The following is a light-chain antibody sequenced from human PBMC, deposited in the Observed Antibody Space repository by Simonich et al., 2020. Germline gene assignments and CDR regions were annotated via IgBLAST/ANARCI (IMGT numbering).Light chain of an antibody. CDR2: DVS. CDR3: CSYAGSYTWV. V-gene: IGLV2-11*01. CDR1: SNDDGDYNS. Sequence: QSALTQPRSVAGSPGHSVTISCTGTSNDDGDYNSVSWYQQPPGKAPKLILYDVSKRPSGVPDRFSGSKSGNTASLTISGLQAEDEADYYCCSYAGSYTWVFGGGTKLTVL. J-gene: IGLJ3*02.